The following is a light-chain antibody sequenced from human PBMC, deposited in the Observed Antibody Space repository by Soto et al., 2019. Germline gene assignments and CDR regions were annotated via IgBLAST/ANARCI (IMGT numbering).Light chain of an antibody. CDR3: QQSYSSPTT. J-gene: IGKJ5*01. Sequence: DIQMTQSPSSLSASVGDRATFTCRAGQDISTSLNWYQHRPGKAPKLLIYGASALQSGVPSRFTGSGSGTDFTLTVNSLQAEDFAIYYCQQSYSSPTTFGQGTRLET. V-gene: IGKV1-39*01. CDR1: QDISTS. CDR2: GAS.